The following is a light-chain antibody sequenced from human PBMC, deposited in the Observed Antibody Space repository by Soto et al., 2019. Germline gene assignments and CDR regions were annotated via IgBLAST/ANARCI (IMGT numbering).Light chain of an antibody. CDR1: QTVRNNY. CDR3: QQYGSSLALT. J-gene: IGKJ4*01. V-gene: IGKV3-20*01. Sequence: EIVMTQSPATLSVSPGERATLSCRASQTVRNNYLAWYQQKPGQAPRLLIYGASSRATGIPDRFSGSGSGTDFTLTISRLEPEDFAVYYCQQYGSSLALTFGGGTKVDIK. CDR2: GAS.